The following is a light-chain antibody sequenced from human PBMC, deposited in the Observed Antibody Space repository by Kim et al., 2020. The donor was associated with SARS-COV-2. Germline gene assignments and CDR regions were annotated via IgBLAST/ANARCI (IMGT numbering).Light chain of an antibody. Sequence: SPGERATLSGRASPSVSNNLAWYQLKPGQAPRLLIYGASTRATGTPARFSASGSGTDFTLTVSSLQSEDFAVYYCHQYNDWPPGDTFGQGTKLEI. CDR2: GAS. V-gene: IGKV3-15*01. CDR1: PSVSNN. J-gene: IGKJ2*01. CDR3: HQYNDWPPGDT.